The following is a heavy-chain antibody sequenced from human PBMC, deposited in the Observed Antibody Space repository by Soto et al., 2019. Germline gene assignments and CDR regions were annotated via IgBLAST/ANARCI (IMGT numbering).Heavy chain of an antibody. V-gene: IGHV3-21*01. CDR2: INSSSSYI. CDR1: GFTFSSYS. Sequence: PGGSLRLSCAASGFTFSSYSMNWVRQAPGKGLEWVSSINSSSSYIYYADSVKGRFTISRDNAKNSLYLQMNSLRAEDTAVYYCARDGYNPKSGYYYYYGMDVWGQGTTVTVS. J-gene: IGHJ6*02. CDR3: ARDGYNPKSGYYYYYGMDV. D-gene: IGHD5-12*01.